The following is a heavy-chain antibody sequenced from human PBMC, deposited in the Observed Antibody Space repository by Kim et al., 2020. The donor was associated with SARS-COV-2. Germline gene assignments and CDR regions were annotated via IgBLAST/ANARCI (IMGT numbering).Heavy chain of an antibody. D-gene: IGHD3-22*01. CDR1: GFTFSSYA. CDR2: ISYDGSNK. CDR3: ARGYYDSSGYYHPDYYF. V-gene: IGHV3-30-3*01. Sequence: GGSLRLSCAASGFTFSSYAMHWVRQAPGKGLEWVAVISYDGSNKYYADSVKGRFTISRDNSKNTLYLQMNSLRAEDTAVYYCARGYYDSSGYYHPDYYF. J-gene: IGHJ4*01.